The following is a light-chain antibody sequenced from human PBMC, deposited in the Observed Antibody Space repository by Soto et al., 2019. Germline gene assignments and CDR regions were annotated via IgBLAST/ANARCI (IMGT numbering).Light chain of an antibody. CDR1: QDISNY. J-gene: IGKJ5*01. CDR2: DAS. CDR3: QQYDNLPIT. Sequence: DIQMTQNPSSLSASVGDRVTITCQASQDISNYLNWYQQKPGKAPKLLIYDASNLETGVPSRFSGSGSGTDFTFTISSLQPEGIATYYCQQYDNLPITFGQGTRLEIK. V-gene: IGKV1-33*01.